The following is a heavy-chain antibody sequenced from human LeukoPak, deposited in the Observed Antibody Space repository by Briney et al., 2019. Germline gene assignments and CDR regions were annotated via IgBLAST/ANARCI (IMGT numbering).Heavy chain of an antibody. V-gene: IGHV3-53*01. J-gene: IGHJ3*02. CDR3: ARDGNSGSYYDAFDI. CDR1: GFTFSDYY. D-gene: IGHD1-26*01. Sequence: GGSLRLSCAASGFTFSDYYMSWIRQAPGKGLEWVSVIYSGGSTYYADSVKGRFTISRDNSKNTLYLQMNSLSAEDTAVYYCARDGNSGSYYDAFDIWGQGTMVTVSS. CDR2: IYSGGST.